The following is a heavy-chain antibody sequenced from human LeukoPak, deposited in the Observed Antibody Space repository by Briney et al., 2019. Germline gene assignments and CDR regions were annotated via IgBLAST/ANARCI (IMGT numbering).Heavy chain of an antibody. CDR3: AREGPFWSGYLYYFDY. J-gene: IGHJ4*02. CDR2: INWNGGST. Sequence: GGSLRLSCAASGFTFDDYGMSWVRQAPGKGLEWVSGINWNGGSTGYADSVKGRFTISRDNAKNSLYLQMDSLRAEDTALYYCAREGPFWSGYLYYFDYWGQGTLVTVSS. V-gene: IGHV3-20*04. CDR1: GFTFDDYG. D-gene: IGHD3-3*01.